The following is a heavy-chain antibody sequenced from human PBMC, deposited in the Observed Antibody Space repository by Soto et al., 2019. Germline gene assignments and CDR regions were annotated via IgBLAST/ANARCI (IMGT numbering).Heavy chain of an antibody. CDR3: AKIVLHGGRGAFDC. Sequence: QVQLVESGGGVVQPGRSLRLSCAASGFTFSSYGMHWVRQAPGKGLEWVAVISYDGSNKYYADSVKGRFTISRDNSKKTMNLQMDDLGAEYTAVYCCAKIVLHGGRGAFDCWGQGTMVTVSS. CDR1: GFTFSSYG. J-gene: IGHJ3*01. V-gene: IGHV3-30*18. D-gene: IGHD2-15*01. CDR2: ISYDGSNK.